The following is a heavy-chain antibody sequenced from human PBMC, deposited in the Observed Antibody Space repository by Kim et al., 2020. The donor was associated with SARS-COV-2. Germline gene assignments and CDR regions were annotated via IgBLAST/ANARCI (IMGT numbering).Heavy chain of an antibody. D-gene: IGHD3-10*01. CDR3: VRDRRGGAFDI. J-gene: IGHJ3*02. CDR2: ITVRSNTI. CDR1: GFSLSAYD. Sequence: GGSLRLSCTTSGFSLSAYDMNWVRRAPGKGLEWLSFITVRSNTIYYANSVKGRFTISRDNAKNSLYLKMNSLRDEDTALYYCVRDRRGGAFDIWGQGTMV. V-gene: IGHV3-48*02.